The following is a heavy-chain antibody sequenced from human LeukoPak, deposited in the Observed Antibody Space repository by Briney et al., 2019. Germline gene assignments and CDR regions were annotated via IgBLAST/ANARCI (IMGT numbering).Heavy chain of an antibody. CDR1: GYSISSGYY. J-gene: IGHJ4*02. V-gene: IGHV4-38-2*02. CDR2: IYHSGST. CDR3: ASVAVAGRLFDY. Sequence: SETLSLTCTVSGYSISSGYYWGWIRQPPGKGLEWIGSIYHSGSTNYNPSLKSRVTISVDTSKNQFSLKLSSVTAADTAVYYCASVAVAGRLFDYWGQGTLVTVSS. D-gene: IGHD6-19*01.